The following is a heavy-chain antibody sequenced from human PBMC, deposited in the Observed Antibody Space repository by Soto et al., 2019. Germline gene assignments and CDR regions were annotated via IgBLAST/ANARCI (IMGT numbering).Heavy chain of an antibody. J-gene: IGHJ4*01. CDR1: GGSISSGGTGSY. Sequence: QVQLQESGPGLVKPSQTLSLTCTVSGGSISSGGTGSYWTWIRQLPGKGLEWIGYIYYTGNTYFNPSLKSRPTISIDTSENQFSLKLTSVTAAETAVYFCASGHDAYKVRYWGHGTLVTVSS. CDR3: ASGHDAYKVRY. D-gene: IGHD1-1*01. CDR2: IYYTGNT. V-gene: IGHV4-31*03.